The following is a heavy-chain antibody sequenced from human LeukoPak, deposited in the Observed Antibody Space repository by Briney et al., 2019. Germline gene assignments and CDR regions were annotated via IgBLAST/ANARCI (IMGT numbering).Heavy chain of an antibody. D-gene: IGHD4-17*01. Sequence: EASVKVSCKASGGTFSSYAISWVRQAPGQGLEWMGWISAYNGNTNYAQKLQGRVTMTTDTSTSTAYMELRSLRSEDTAVYYCATAARNYGYYYFDYWGQGTLVTVSS. V-gene: IGHV1-18*01. CDR1: GGTFSSYA. J-gene: IGHJ4*02. CDR3: ATAARNYGYYYFDY. CDR2: ISAYNGNT.